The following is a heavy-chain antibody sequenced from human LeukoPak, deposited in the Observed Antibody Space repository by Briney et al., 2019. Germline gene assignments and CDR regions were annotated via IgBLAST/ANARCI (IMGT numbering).Heavy chain of an antibody. CDR2: INVNSGGT. V-gene: IGHV1-2*02. J-gene: IGHJ5*02. CDR1: GYTFTDDY. D-gene: IGHD2-2*01. Sequence: ASVKVSCKASGYTFTDDYIHWVRQAPGQGLEWMGWINVNSGGTNYAQKFYARVTMTRDTSISTAYMELSRLRSDDTAVYYCARAGSRYCSSTSCYRPWGQGTLVTVSS. CDR3: ARAGSRYCSSTSCYRP.